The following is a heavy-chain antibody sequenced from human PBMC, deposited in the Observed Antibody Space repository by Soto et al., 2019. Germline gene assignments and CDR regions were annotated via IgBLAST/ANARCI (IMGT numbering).Heavy chain of an antibody. CDR3: ASGGMALKFDY. D-gene: IGHD3-16*01. CDR2: IYYSGST. J-gene: IGHJ4*02. Sequence: SETLSLTCTVSGGSISSYYWSWIRQPPGKGLEWFGYIYYSGSTNYNPSLKSRVTISVDTSKTQFSLKLSSVTAADTAVYYCASGGMALKFDYWGQGTLVTVS. CDR1: GGSISSYY. V-gene: IGHV4-59*01.